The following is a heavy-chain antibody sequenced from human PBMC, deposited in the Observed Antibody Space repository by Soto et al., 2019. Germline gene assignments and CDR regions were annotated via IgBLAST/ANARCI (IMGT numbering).Heavy chain of an antibody. CDR2: ISGSGGST. CDR3: AKARGRRYFDWFDFDY. D-gene: IGHD3-9*01. CDR1: GFTFSSYA. Sequence: EVQLLESGGGLVQPGGSLRLSCAASGFTFSSYAMSWVRQAPGKGLEWVSAISGSGGSTYYADSVKGRFTISRDNSKNTLYLQMNSLRAEDTAVYYCAKARGRRYFDWFDFDYWGQGTLVTVSS. V-gene: IGHV3-23*01. J-gene: IGHJ4*02.